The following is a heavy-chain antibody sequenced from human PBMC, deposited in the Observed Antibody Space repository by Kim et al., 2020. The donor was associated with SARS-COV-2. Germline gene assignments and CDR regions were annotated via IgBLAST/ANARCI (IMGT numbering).Heavy chain of an antibody. CDR2: IRSESKGATT. CDR3: TRAVGH. D-gene: IGHD2-2*01. V-gene: IGHV3-49*02. Sequence: VAFIRSESKGATTEYAASVKGRFTISRDDYKSIAYLQMNSLKTEDPAVYFCTRAVGHWGQGNLVTVS. J-gene: IGHJ4*02.